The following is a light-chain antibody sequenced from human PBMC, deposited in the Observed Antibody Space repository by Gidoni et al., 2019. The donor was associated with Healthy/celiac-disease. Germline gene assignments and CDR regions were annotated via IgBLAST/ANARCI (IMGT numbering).Light chain of an antibody. J-gene: IGKJ2*01. CDR3: QQSYSTPQGYT. CDR2: AAS. V-gene: IGKV1-39*01. Sequence: DIQMTQSPSSLSASVGDRVTITYRASQSISSYLIWYHQKPGKAPKLLIYAASSLQSGVPSRFIGSGSATEFTLLTSSLQPEDFATYYCQQSYSTPQGYTFGQGTKLEIK. CDR1: QSISSY.